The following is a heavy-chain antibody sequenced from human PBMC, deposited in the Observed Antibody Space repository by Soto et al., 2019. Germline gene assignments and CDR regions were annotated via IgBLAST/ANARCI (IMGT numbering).Heavy chain of an antibody. CDR1: GGSISSSSYY. CDR2: IYYSGST. Sequence: QLQLQESGPGLVKPSETLSLTCTVSGGSISSSSYYWGWIRQPPGKGLEWIGSIYYSGSTYYNPSLKSRVTISVDTSKNQFSLKLSSVTAADTAVYYCAGYSGYDSDFDYWGQGTLVTVSS. D-gene: IGHD5-12*01. J-gene: IGHJ4*02. CDR3: AGYSGYDSDFDY. V-gene: IGHV4-39*01.